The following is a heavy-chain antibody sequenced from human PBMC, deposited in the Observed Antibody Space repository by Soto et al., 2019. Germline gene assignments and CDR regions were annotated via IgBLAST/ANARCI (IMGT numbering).Heavy chain of an antibody. V-gene: IGHV3-23*01. Sequence: EVQLLESGGGLVQPGGSLRLSCVASGFTFSIYNMNWVRQAPGKGLEWVSVITGSGDYTNYADSVKGRFTISRDNSKNTLYLQMDSLGAEGTAVYFWARRKTASFDYWGQGTLVTVSS. CDR1: GFTFSIYN. CDR2: ITGSGDYT. J-gene: IGHJ4*02. CDR3: ARRKTASFDY.